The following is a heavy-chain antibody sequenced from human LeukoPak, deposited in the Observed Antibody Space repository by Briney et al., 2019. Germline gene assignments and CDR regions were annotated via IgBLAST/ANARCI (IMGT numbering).Heavy chain of an antibody. CDR2: ISYDGSNK. CDR3: AKGIRSSSWYCFDY. D-gene: IGHD6-13*01. CDR1: GFTFSSYA. V-gene: IGHV3-30-3*01. J-gene: IGHJ4*02. Sequence: GGSLRLSCAASGFTFSSYAMHWVRQAPGKGLEWVAVISYDGSNKYYADSVKGRFTISRDNSKNTLYLQINSLRAEDTAVYYCAKGIRSSSWYCFDYWGQGTLVSVSS.